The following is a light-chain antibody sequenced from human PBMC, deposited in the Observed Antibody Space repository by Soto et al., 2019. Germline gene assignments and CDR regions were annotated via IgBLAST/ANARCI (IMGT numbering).Light chain of an antibody. J-gene: IGLJ1*01. CDR1: SANSGNNY. Sequence: QSVLTQPPSASGTPGQRVTISCSGRSANSGNNYVCWYQQLPGTAPKLLIYSNNQRPSGVPDRFSGSKSGTSASLAISGLRSEDEADYYCVSLDDSLSGLVFGTGTKLTVL. V-gene: IGLV1-47*02. CDR2: SNN. CDR3: VSLDDSLSGLV.